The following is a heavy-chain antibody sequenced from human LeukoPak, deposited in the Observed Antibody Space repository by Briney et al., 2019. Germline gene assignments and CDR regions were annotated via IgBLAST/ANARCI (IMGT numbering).Heavy chain of an antibody. CDR2: NYYTGNT. CDR1: GGSISSYY. D-gene: IGHD2-2*01. J-gene: IGHJ6*02. V-gene: IGHV4-59*08. CDR3: ARGTCTSSYCYAGDYGMDV. Sequence: PSETLSLTCSVSGGSISSYYWSWIRQPPWKGLEWIGYNYYTGNTNYNRSLKSRVTISLDTSKNQFSLKLTSVTATDTAVYYCARGTCTSSYCYAGDYGMDVWGQGTPVTVSS.